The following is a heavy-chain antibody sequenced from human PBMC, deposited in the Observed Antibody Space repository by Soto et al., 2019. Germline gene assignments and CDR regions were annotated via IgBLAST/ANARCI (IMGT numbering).Heavy chain of an antibody. D-gene: IGHD6-19*01. CDR3: ERDMYRSDYFVKWFEP. CDR1: GFSFSSYA. J-gene: IGHJ5*02. Sequence: QVRLVESGGGVVQPGRSLRLSCTASGFSFSSYAMYWFRQPPGKGLEWVAVISKDGMNKNYADSVKGRVTVSRDNANYSLDMQLNSLRGEDTAMYYCERDMYRSDYFVKWFEPWGQGTLVTVSS. V-gene: IGHV3-30*04. CDR2: ISKDGMNK.